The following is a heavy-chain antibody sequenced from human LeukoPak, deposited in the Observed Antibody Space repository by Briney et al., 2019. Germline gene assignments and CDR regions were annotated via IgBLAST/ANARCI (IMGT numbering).Heavy chain of an antibody. D-gene: IGHD6-13*01. Sequence: ASVKVSCKASGYTFTSYGISWVRQAPGQGLEWMGWISAYNGNTNYAQKLQGRVTMTTDTSTSTAYMELRSLRSDDTAVYYCARGPFGYSSSWYEDYWGQGTLVTVSS. CDR2: ISAYNGNT. CDR1: GYTFTSYG. V-gene: IGHV1-18*01. CDR3: ARGPFGYSSSWYEDY. J-gene: IGHJ4*02.